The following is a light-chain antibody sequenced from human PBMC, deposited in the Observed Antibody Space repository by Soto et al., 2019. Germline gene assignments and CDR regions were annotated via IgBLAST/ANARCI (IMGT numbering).Light chain of an antibody. J-gene: IGKJ4*01. V-gene: IGKV3-11*01. CDR2: DAS. CDR1: PRVSFY. CDR3: QQRSNWPFT. Sequence: EIVLTQSPATLSLSPGERATLSCRASPRVSFYVGWYQQKPGQAPSLLIYDASNRATGIPARFSGSGSGTDFTLTISSLEPEDFAVYYCQQRSNWPFTFGGGTKVEIK.